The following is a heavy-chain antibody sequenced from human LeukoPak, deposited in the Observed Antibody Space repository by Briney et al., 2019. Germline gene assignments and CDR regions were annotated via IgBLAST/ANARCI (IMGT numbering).Heavy chain of an antibody. CDR3: ARDYIVPAGPYQFDY. D-gene: IGHD2-2*01. J-gene: IGHJ4*02. Sequence: GGSLRLSCAASGLTFSTYSMHWVRQAPGKGLEWVAVVSNDGNNKYYADSMKGRFTISRDNSKNTLYLQIDSLRVEDTALYYCARDYIVPAGPYQFDYWGQGTLVTVSS. CDR1: GLTFSTYS. V-gene: IGHV3-30-3*01. CDR2: VSNDGNNK.